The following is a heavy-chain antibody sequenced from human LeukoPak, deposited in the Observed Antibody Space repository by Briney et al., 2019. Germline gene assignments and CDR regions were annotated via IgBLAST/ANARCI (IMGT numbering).Heavy chain of an antibody. CDR3: ARYCSGGSCFDY. J-gene: IGHJ4*02. V-gene: IGHV3-7*04. CDR2: MNQDGSEK. CDR1: GFTFSTYW. D-gene: IGHD2-15*01. Sequence: GGSLRLSCAASGFTFSTYWMSWVRQAPGKGLEWVANMNQDGSEKYYVDSVKGRFTISRDNAKNSLYLQMNSLRAEDTAVYYCARYCSGGSCFDYGGQGTLVTVS.